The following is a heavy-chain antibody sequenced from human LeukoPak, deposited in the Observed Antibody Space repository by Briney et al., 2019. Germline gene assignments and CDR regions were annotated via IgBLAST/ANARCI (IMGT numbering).Heavy chain of an antibody. CDR2: IYYSGST. CDR3: ARYGGSGWANFDY. V-gene: IGHV4-61*01. CDR1: GGSVSSGSYY. D-gene: IGHD6-19*01. J-gene: IGHJ4*02. Sequence: SETLSLTCTVSGGSVSSGSYYWSWIRQPPGKGLEWIGYIYYSGSTNYNPSLKSRVTISVDTSKNQFSLKLSSVTAADTAVYYCARYGGSGWANFDYWGQGTLVTVSS.